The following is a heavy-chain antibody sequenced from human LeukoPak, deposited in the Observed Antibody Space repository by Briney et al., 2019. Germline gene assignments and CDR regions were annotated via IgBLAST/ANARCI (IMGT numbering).Heavy chain of an antibody. V-gene: IGHV3-23*01. D-gene: IGHD6-19*01. CDR3: AKVRDTRDWYKDAFDV. CDR1: GFTFSSYA. J-gene: IGHJ3*01. CDR2: ITGTGGST. Sequence: PGGSLRLSCAASGFTFSSYAMSWVRQAPGKGLEWVSVITGTGGSTYYVASVKGRFTVSRDNSRNTLYLQMSSLRAEDSAMYYCAKVRDTRDWYKDAFDVWGQGTRVTVSS.